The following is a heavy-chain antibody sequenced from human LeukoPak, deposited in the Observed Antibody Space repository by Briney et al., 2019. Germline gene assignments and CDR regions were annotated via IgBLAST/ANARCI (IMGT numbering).Heavy chain of an antibody. CDR2: ISSSSSYI. D-gene: IGHD1-26*01. CDR3: ARGAHPSGSYDY. Sequence: GGSLRLSCAASGFTFSSYSMNWVRQAPGKGLEWVSSISSSSSYIYYADSVKGRFTISRDNAKNSLYLQMNSLRAEDTAVYYCARGAHPSGSYDYWGQGTLVTVSS. J-gene: IGHJ4*02. CDR1: GFTFSSYS. V-gene: IGHV3-21*01.